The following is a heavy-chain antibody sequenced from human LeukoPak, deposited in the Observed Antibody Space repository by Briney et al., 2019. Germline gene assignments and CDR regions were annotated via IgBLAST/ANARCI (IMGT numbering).Heavy chain of an antibody. J-gene: IGHJ4*02. CDR2: IYHSGST. CDR3: ARHRADSNNWFHFDF. CDR1: GGSISSYY. V-gene: IGHV4-39*01. D-gene: IGHD6-13*01. Sequence: SETLSLTCTVSGGSISSYYWSWIRQPPGKGLEWIGSIYHSGSTYYNPSLKSRVTMSVDTSKNQFSLKLSSMTAADTTVYYCARHRADSNNWFHFDFWGQGTLVTVSS.